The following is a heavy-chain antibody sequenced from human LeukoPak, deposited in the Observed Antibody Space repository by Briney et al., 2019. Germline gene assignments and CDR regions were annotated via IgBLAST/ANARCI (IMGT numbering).Heavy chain of an antibody. CDR3: AKDPRTAVWGSFDY. V-gene: IGHV3-23*01. CDR2: ISGSGGNT. CDR1: GFTFSNYA. D-gene: IGHD2-21*01. Sequence: PGGSLRLSCAASGFTFSNYAMSWVRQAPGKGLEWVSGISGSGGNTFYADSVKGRFTISRDNSKKMVYLQMNSLRADDTAVYYCAKDPRTAVWGSFDYWGQGTLVTVSS. J-gene: IGHJ4*02.